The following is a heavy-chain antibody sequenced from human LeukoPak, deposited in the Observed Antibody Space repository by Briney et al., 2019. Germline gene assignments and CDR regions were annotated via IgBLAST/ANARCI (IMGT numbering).Heavy chain of an antibody. V-gene: IGHV4-59*12. CDR2: IYYSGST. CDR1: GGSISSYY. CDR3: ARDPVVGSISYYYYGMDV. D-gene: IGHD1-26*01. Sequence: PSETLSLTCTVSGGSISSYYWSWIRQPPGKGLEWIGYIYYSGSTNYNPSLKSRVTISVDTSGKQFSLRLGSVTAADTAVYFCARDPVVGSISYYYYGMDVWGQGTTVTVSS. J-gene: IGHJ6*02.